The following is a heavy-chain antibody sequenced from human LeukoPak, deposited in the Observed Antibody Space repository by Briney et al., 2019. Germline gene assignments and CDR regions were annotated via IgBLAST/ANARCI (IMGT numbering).Heavy chain of an antibody. Sequence: SETLSLTCAVYGGSFSSYYWGWIRQPPGKGLEWIGSIYYSGSTYYNPSLKSRVTISVDTSKNQFSLKLSSVTAADTAVYYCARDFSLFSRGSGRFDYWGQGTLVTVSS. J-gene: IGHJ4*02. CDR1: GGSFSSYY. CDR2: IYYSGST. CDR3: ARDFSLFSRGSGRFDY. V-gene: IGHV4-39*07. D-gene: IGHD3-16*01.